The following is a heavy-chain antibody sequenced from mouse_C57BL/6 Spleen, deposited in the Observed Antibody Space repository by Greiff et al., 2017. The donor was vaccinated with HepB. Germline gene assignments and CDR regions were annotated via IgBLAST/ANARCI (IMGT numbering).Heavy chain of an antibody. J-gene: IGHJ3*01. CDR2: ISDGGSYT. Sequence: EVKLMESGGGLVKPGGSLKLSCAASGFTFSSYAMSWVRQTPEKRLEWVATISDGGSYTYYPDNVKGRFTISRDNAKNNLYLQMSHLKSEDTAMYYCAREGYGSSYWFAYWGQGTLVTVSA. CDR3: AREGYGSSYWFAY. D-gene: IGHD1-1*01. CDR1: GFTFSSYA. V-gene: IGHV5-4*01.